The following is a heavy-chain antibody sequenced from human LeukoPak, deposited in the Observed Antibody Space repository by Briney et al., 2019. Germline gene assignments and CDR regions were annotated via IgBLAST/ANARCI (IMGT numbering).Heavy chain of an antibody. J-gene: IGHJ6*02. V-gene: IGHV3-11*04. Sequence: GGSLRLSCAASGFTFSDYYMSWIRQAPGKGLEWVSYISSSGSRIYYADSVKGRFTISRDNAKNSLYLQMNSLRAEDTAIYYCARPRSDLYGMDVWGQGTTVIVSS. CDR2: ISSSGSRI. CDR3: ARPRSDLYGMDV. CDR1: GFTFSDYY.